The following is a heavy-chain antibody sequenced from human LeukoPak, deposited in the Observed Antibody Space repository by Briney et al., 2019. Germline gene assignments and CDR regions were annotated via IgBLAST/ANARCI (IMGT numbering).Heavy chain of an antibody. CDR2: IYYSGST. CDR3: ARDRIGVSDY. CDR1: GGSISSSTYY. Sequence: PSETLSLTCTVSGGSISSSTYYWGWIRQPPGKGLEWIGSIYYSGSTYYNPSLKSRVTISVDTSKNQFSLKLRSVTAADTAVYYCARDRIGVSDYWGQGTLVTVSS. J-gene: IGHJ4*02. D-gene: IGHD3-10*01. V-gene: IGHV4-39*02.